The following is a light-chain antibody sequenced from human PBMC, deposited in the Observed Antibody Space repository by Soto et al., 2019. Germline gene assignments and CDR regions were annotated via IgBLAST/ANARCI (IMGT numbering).Light chain of an antibody. Sequence: QSALTQPASVSGSPGQSITISCTGTSRDIGGYNLVSWYQQHPGKAPKLIIYEGGKRPSGISNRFSASKSANTASLTISGLQAEDEADYYYCSYAGFSSVVFGTGTKVTVL. V-gene: IGLV2-23*03. CDR3: CSYAGFSSVV. J-gene: IGLJ1*01. CDR1: SRDIGGYNL. CDR2: EGG.